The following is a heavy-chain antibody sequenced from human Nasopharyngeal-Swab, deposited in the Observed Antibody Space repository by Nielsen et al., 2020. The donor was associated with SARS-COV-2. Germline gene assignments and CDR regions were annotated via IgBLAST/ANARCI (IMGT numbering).Heavy chain of an antibody. J-gene: IGHJ3*01. V-gene: IGHV1-8*01. D-gene: IGHD1-14*01. CDR2: MNPNSANT. CDR1: GYSFTSYD. Sequence: ALVKVSCKASGYSFTSYDINWVRQATGQGLEWMGWMNPNSANTGCAQKFQGRVTMTRNTSISTAYMELSSLRSEDTAVYYCAKRGAGTTGDAFDLWGQGTMVTVSS. CDR3: AKRGAGTTGDAFDL.